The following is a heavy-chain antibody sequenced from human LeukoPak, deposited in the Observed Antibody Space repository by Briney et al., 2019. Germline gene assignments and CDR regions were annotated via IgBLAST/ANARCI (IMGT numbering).Heavy chain of an antibody. CDR1: GFTFDDYA. CDR3: XXXXXRSXSWWWSAAFDI. D-gene: IGHD6-13*01. Sequence: PGRSLRLSCAAAGFTFDDYAMHWVRQAPGKGLEWVSGISWNSGSIGYADSVKGRFTISRDNAKNSLYLQMNSLRAEDMALYYXXXXXXRSXSWWWSAAFDIWGQGTMVTVSS. CDR2: ISWNSGSI. J-gene: IGHJ3*02. V-gene: IGHV3-9*03.